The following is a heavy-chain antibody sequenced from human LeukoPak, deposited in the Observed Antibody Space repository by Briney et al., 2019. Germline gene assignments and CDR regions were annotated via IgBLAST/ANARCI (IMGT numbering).Heavy chain of an antibody. J-gene: IGHJ4*02. V-gene: IGHV5-51*01. CDR1: RYSFTSYW. CDR3: ASSLSGSYYVFDY. Sequence: GESLKISCKGSRYSFTSYWIGWVRQMPGKGLEWMGIIYPGDSDTRYSPSFQGQVTISADKSISTAYLQWSSLKASDTAMYYCASSLSGSYYVFDYWGQGTLVTVSS. D-gene: IGHD1-26*01. CDR2: IYPGDSDT.